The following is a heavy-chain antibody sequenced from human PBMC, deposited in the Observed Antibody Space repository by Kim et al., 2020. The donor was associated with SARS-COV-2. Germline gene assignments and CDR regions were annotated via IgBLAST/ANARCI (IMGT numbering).Heavy chain of an antibody. D-gene: IGHD6-13*01. V-gene: IGHV3-11*01. CDR2: MSSSGRTI. Sequence: GGSLRLSCAASGFIFSDYYMSWIRQAPGKGLEWVSYMSSSGRTINYADSVRGRFTISRDNAKNSLYLQMNSLRAEDTAVYYCARDGIKLSSWKLDYWGQGTLVTVSS. CDR3: ARDGIKLSSWKLDY. CDR1: GFIFSDYY. J-gene: IGHJ4*02.